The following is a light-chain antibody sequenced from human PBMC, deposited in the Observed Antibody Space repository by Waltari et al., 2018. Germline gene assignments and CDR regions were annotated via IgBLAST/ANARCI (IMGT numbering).Light chain of an antibody. CDR1: SSDAGRYDY. CDR2: DVT. V-gene: IGLV2-14*03. J-gene: IGLJ3*02. Sequence: QSALTQPASVSGSPGQSITISCPGSSSDAGRYDYVSWYQQHPGKAPKLIIYDVTDRPSGVSNRFSGSKSGNTASLTISRLQAEDEADYYCNSYSSNSKGVFGGGTKLTVL. CDR3: NSYSSNSKGV.